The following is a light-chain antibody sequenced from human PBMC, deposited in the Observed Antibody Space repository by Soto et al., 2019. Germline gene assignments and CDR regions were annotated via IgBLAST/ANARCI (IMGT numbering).Light chain of an antibody. CDR3: TAWDTSLTGHLV. V-gene: IGLV1-44*01. CDR2: SND. CDR1: TSNIGSHS. Sequence: QSVLTQPPSASGAPGQTATISGSGTTSNIGSHSVNWYRQLPGTAPKVVMFSNDERPSGVPDRFSGSKSGTSASLTITGLQSEDEADYYCTAWDTSLTGHLVFGGGTKVTVL. J-gene: IGLJ2*01.